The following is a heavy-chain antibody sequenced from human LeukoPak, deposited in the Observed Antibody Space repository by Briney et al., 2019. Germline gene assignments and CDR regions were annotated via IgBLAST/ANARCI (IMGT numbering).Heavy chain of an antibody. CDR2: IRYDGSTK. CDR1: GYTFRSYG. D-gene: IGHD4-17*01. J-gene: IGHJ6*03. CDR3: AKAYHYGDCYYFMDV. Sequence: GGSLRLSCAASGYTFRSYGMHWVRQAPGKGLEWVAFIRYDGSTKYYADSVRGRFTISRDDSTDTLNLQMHSLRAEDTAVYYCAKAYHYGDCYYFMDVWGKGTTVIISS. V-gene: IGHV3-30*02.